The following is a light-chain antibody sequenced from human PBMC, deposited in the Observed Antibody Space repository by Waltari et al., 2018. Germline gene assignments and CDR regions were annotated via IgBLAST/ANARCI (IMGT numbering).Light chain of an antibody. V-gene: IGLV2-14*04. Sequence: WYQQHPGKAPKVMIYGVSNRPSGVSNRFSGSKSGNTASLTISGLQAEDEADYYCNSFTSRTTYVFGTGTKVTVL. CDR2: GVS. CDR3: NSFTSRTTYV. J-gene: IGLJ1*01.